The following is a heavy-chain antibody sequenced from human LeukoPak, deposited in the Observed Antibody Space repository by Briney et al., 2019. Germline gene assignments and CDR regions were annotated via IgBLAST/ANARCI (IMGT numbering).Heavy chain of an antibody. Sequence: GGSLRLSCAASGFTFSSYWMSWVRQAPGKGLEWVANIKQDGSDKYYVDSLKGRFTISRGNAKKSLYLQMNSLRAEETAVYYCAKDRGIISDYWGQGTLVTVSS. V-gene: IGHV3-7*03. CDR3: AKDRGIISDY. D-gene: IGHD3-10*01. J-gene: IGHJ4*02. CDR1: GFTFSSYW. CDR2: IKQDGSDK.